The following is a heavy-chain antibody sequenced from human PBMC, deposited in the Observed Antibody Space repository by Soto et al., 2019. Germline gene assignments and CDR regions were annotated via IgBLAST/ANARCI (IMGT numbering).Heavy chain of an antibody. CDR3: ARDSPPVDY. J-gene: IGHJ4*02. V-gene: IGHV1-18*01. CDR1: GDTFSTYT. CDR2: IIAYNGNT. Sequence: ASVKVSCKASGDTFSTYTITWMRQAPGQGLEWMGWIIAYNGNTNYAQKLQGRVTMTTDTSTSTAYMELRGLRSDDTAVYYCARDSPPVDYWGQGTLVTVSS.